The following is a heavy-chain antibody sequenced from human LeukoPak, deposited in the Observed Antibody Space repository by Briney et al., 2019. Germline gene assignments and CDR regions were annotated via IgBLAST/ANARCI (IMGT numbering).Heavy chain of an antibody. Sequence: GGSLRLSCAASGFTFTSYAMSWVRQAPGKGLEWVSANSGSGGTIYYADSVKGRFTISRDISKNTLYLQMNSLRAEDTAVYYCAKDLKPAAGPFDYWGQGTLVTVSS. D-gene: IGHD6-13*01. CDR2: NSGSGGTI. CDR1: GFTFTSYA. J-gene: IGHJ4*02. V-gene: IGHV3-23*01. CDR3: AKDLKPAAGPFDY.